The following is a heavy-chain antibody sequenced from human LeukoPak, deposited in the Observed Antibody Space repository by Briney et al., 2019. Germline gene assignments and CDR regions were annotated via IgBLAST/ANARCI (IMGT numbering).Heavy chain of an antibody. D-gene: IGHD3-22*01. V-gene: IGHV4-38-2*02. J-gene: IGHJ6*02. CDR1: GYSISSGHY. Sequence: SETLSLTCTVSGYSISSGHYWGWIRQPPGKGLEWIGSIYHSGSTYYNPSLKSRVTISVDTSKNQFSLKLSSVTAADTAVYYCARPTRSGYSPRYGMDVWGQGTTVTVSS. CDR2: IYHSGST. CDR3: ARPTRSGYSPRYGMDV.